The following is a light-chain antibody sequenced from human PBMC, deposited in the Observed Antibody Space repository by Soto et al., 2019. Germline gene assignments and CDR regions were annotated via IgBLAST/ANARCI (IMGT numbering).Light chain of an antibody. J-gene: IGKJ3*01. Sequence: EIVLTQSPGTLSLSPGERATLSCRASQSVSSSYLAWYQQKPGQAPRLLIYGASSRATGIPDRFRGSGSGTNFTLTISRLEPEDFAVYDCQQYGSSPITFGPGTKVDIK. V-gene: IGKV3-20*01. CDR1: QSVSSSY. CDR2: GAS. CDR3: QQYGSSPIT.